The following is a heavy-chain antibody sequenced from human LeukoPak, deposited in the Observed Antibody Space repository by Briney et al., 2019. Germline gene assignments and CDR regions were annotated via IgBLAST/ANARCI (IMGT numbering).Heavy chain of an antibody. CDR3: AVGRYFDWLFHLDY. V-gene: IGHV1-69*04. D-gene: IGHD3-9*01. Sequence: ASVKVSCKASGGTFSSYAISWVRQAPGQGLEWMGRIIPILGIANYAQKFQGRVTITADKSTSTAYMGLSSLRSEDTAVYYCAVGRYFDWLFHLDYWGQGTLVTVSS. CDR2: IIPILGIA. J-gene: IGHJ4*02. CDR1: GGTFSSYA.